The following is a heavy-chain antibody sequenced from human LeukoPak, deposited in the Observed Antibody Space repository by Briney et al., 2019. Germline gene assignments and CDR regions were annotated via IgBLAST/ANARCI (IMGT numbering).Heavy chain of an antibody. CDR3: ARVGPYCSSTSCHDPYLDY. D-gene: IGHD2-2*01. CDR1: VYTFTSYY. V-gene: IGHV1-2*02. Sequence: GASVKLSCKSSVYTFTSYYMHWVRQAPGQGHEWMGCINPNSVGANYAQKFQGRVTMTRDTSISTAYMELSRLRSDDTAVYYCARVGPYCSSTSCHDPYLDYWGQGTLVTVSS. J-gene: IGHJ4*02. CDR2: INPNSVGA.